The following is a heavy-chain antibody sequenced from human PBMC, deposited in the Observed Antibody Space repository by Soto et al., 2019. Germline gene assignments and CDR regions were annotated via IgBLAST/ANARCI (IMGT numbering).Heavy chain of an antibody. D-gene: IGHD5-12*01. CDR1: GFTFNNYA. J-gene: IGHJ4*02. V-gene: IGHV3-9*01. CDR2: ISWEGGSI. CDR3: AKDHDEDFGYDLDYFNY. Sequence: EVQLVESGGDSVQPGRSLRLSCSASGFTFNNYAMHWVRQAPGKGLEWVSGISWEGGSIGYADSVKGRFTISRDNAKNSLYLEMNSLRSEDTALYYCAKDHDEDFGYDLDYFNYWGQGTLVTVSS.